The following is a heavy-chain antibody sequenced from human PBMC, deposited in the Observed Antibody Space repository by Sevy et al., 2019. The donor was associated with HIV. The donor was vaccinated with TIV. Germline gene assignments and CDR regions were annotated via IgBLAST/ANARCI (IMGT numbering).Heavy chain of an antibody. J-gene: IGHJ5*02. D-gene: IGHD3-22*01. Sequence: ASVKVSCKVSGYTLTELSMHWVRQAPGKGLEWMGGFDPEDGETIYAQKFQGRVTMTEDTSTDTAYMELSSLRSEDTVVYYCATSPFYDSSGYWREFDPWGQGTLVTVSS. CDR3: ATSPFYDSSGYWREFDP. CDR1: GYTLTELS. V-gene: IGHV1-24*01. CDR2: FDPEDGET.